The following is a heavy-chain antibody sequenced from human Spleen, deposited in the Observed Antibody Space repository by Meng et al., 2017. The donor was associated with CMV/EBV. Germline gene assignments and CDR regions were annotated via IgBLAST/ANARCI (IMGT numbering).Heavy chain of an antibody. J-gene: IGHJ5*02. CDR1: GYRFTSYG. V-gene: IGHV5-51*01. CDR3: ARALLRQQLVPWFDP. D-gene: IGHD6-13*01. CDR2: IYHGESDT. Sequence: SGYRFTSYGIGWVRKMHGKGLEWMGIIYHGESDTRKSQSNQGKVNISADKSISTAYLQWSSLKASDTAMYYCARALLRQQLVPWFDPWGQGTLVTVSS.